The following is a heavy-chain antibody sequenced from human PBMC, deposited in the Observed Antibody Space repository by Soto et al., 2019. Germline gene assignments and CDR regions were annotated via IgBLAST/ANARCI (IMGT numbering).Heavy chain of an antibody. J-gene: IGHJ4*02. CDR1: GGSTTNSNYY. V-gene: IGHV4-39*01. CDR2: IDYYGTT. CDR3: VRGGKYRQQETYFFDY. D-gene: IGHD6-6*01. Sequence: QLQLQESGPGLVKPSETLSLRCSVSGGSTTNSNYYWGWIRQPPGRGLEWLGSIDYYGTTSYNPSVRSRVTVFIDTSKSQFSVELTSVTAADTAVYYCVRGGKYRQQETYFFDYWGQGALVTVSS.